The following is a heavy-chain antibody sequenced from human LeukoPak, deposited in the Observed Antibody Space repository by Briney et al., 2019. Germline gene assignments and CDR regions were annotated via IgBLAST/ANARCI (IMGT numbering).Heavy chain of an antibody. D-gene: IGHD5-18*01. Sequence: PGGSLRLSCAASGFTFSSYGMHWVRQAPGKGLEWVAVISYDGSNKYYADSVKGRFTISRDNSKNTLYLQMNSLRAEDTAVYYCAKDRGYSYGYPDYGGQGTLVTVSS. CDR1: GFTFSSYG. J-gene: IGHJ4*02. CDR3: AKDRGYSYGYPDY. V-gene: IGHV3-30*18. CDR2: ISYDGSNK.